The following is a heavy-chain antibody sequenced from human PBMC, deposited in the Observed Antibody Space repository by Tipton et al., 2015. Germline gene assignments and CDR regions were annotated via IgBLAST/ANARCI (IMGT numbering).Heavy chain of an antibody. D-gene: IGHD5-24*01. CDR2: ISYTETS. J-gene: IGHJ6*02. CDR3: ARDLEHGMDV. Sequence: GLVKPSETLSLTCTVSGGSVSSGSYYWSWIRQPPGKGLEWIGYISYTETSHYNPSLKSRVTISTDTSKNQFSLKLSSVTAADTAVYYCARDLEHGMDVWGQGTTVTVSS. V-gene: IGHV4-61*01. CDR1: GGSVSSGSYY.